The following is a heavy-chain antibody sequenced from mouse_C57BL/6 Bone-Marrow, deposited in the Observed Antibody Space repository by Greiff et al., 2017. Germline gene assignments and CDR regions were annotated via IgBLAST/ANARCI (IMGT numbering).Heavy chain of an antibody. CDR1: GFTFSDYG. CDR3: ARPYGNLYLFAY. CDR2: ISSGSSTI. J-gene: IGHJ3*01. D-gene: IGHD2-1*01. Sequence: EVHLVESGGGLVKPGGSPKLSCAASGFTFSDYGMHWVRQAPEKGLEWVAYISSGSSTIYYADTVKGRFTISRDNAKNTLFLQMTSLRSEDTAMYYCARPYGNLYLFAYWGQGTLVTVSA. V-gene: IGHV5-17*01.